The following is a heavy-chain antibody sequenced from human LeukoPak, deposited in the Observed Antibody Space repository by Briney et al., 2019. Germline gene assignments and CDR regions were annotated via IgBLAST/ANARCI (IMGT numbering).Heavy chain of an antibody. J-gene: IGHJ4*02. CDR3: ARHGPTALRFLEWLLPFDY. Sequence: SVKVSCKASGGTFSSYAISWVRQAPGHGLDWMGGVIPIFGTANYAQKFQGRVTITADESTSTACMELSSLRSEDTAVYYCARHGPTALRFLEWLLPFDYWGQGTLVTVSS. CDR1: GGTFSSYA. D-gene: IGHD3-3*01. V-gene: IGHV1-69*01. CDR2: VIPIFGTA.